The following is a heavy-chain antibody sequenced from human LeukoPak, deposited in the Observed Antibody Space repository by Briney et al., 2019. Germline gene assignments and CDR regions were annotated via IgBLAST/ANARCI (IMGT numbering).Heavy chain of an antibody. Sequence: RASVKVSRKASGGTFNSFVISWVRQAPGQGLEWMGGIIPLFGTANYAQKFQDRATITADESTSTAYMELSSLRSEDTAFYYCARLGGDSSDYPFDHWGQGTLVTVSS. J-gene: IGHJ4*02. CDR3: ARLGGDSSDYPFDH. CDR1: GGTFNSFV. CDR2: IIPLFGTA. D-gene: IGHD3-22*01. V-gene: IGHV1-69*13.